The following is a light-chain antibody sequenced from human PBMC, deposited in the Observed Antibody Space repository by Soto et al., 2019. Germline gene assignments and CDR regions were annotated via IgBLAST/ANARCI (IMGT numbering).Light chain of an antibody. V-gene: IGLV2-14*03. CDR2: DVN. Sequence: QSALTQPASVSGSPGQSITISCTGTGSDVGGYNFVSWYQQHPGKAPKLMIYDVNIRPSGVSNRFSGSKSGNTASLTISGLQAEDDADYDCCSYASSSTRVIFGGGTKLTVL. J-gene: IGLJ2*01. CDR1: GSDVGGYNF. CDR3: CSYASSSTRVI.